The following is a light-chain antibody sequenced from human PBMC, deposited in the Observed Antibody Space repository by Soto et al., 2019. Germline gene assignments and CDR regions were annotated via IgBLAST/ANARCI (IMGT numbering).Light chain of an antibody. J-gene: IGKJ1*01. CDR1: QDISKD. CDR3: LQDHDYPRT. V-gene: IGKV1-6*01. CDR2: SAT. Sequence: AIQMTQSPTSLSESVLDRVIITCLASQDISKDLGWYQQKPGKAPKFLIYSATSTQSGVPSTFSGSGFGTDFTLTISSLQPEDFATYYCLQDHDYPRTFGQGTKVDIK.